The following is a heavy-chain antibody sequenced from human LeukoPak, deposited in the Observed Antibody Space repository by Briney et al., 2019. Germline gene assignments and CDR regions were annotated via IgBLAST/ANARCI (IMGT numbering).Heavy chain of an antibody. CDR3: ARFYFPEEHDRAWYEAH. V-gene: IGHV3-11*04. CDR1: GFTFSDYY. CDR2: ISGDGSTI. D-gene: IGHD6-19*01. J-gene: IGHJ4*02. Sequence: GGSLRLSCAASGFTFSDYYMSWIRQAPGKGLEYISYISGDGSTIYQAGAVKGRFTISRDNAMNTVFLQMKSLRADDTGTYYCARFYFPEEHDRAWYEAHWGQGVLVTVS.